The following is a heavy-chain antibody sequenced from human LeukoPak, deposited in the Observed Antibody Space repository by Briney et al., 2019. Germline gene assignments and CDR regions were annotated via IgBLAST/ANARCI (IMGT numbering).Heavy chain of an antibody. CDR2: IKQDGSEK. CDR1: GFIFRSYW. J-gene: IGHJ4*02. V-gene: IGHV3-7*03. D-gene: IGHD3-9*01. CDR3: ARVVGMTGYFRVANYFDY. Sequence: GGSLRLSCAASGFIFRSYWMSWVRQAPGKGVEWVANIKQDGSEKDYVDSVKGPFPFSRDNSKNSLSLQINPLRAEDTAVYYCARVVGMTGYFRVANYFDYWGQGTLVTVSS.